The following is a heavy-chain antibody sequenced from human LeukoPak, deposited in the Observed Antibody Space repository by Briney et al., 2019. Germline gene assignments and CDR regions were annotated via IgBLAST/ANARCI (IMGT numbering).Heavy chain of an antibody. CDR3: ATGLLPYDSSGYPIFDI. CDR1: GYTLTELS. V-gene: IGHV1-24*01. CDR2: FDPEDGET. D-gene: IGHD3-22*01. Sequence: ASVKVSCKVSGYTLTELSMHWVRQAPGKGLEWMGGFDPEDGETIYAQKFQGRVTMTEDTSTDTAYMELSSLRSEDTAVCYCATGLLPYDSSGYPIFDIWGQGTMVTVSS. J-gene: IGHJ3*02.